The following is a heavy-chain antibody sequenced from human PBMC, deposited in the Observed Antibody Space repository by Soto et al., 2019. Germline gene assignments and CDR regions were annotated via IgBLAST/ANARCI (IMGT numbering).Heavy chain of an antibody. CDR3: ARANGAARVYYYYYMDV. CDR2: MNPNSGNT. Sequence: ASVKVSCKASGYTFTSYDINWVRQATGQGLEWMGWMNPNSGNTGYAQKFQGRVTMTRNTSISTAYMELSSLRSEDTAVYYCARANGAARVYYYYYMDVWGKGTTVTVSS. J-gene: IGHJ6*03. CDR1: GYTFTSYD. D-gene: IGHD6-6*01. V-gene: IGHV1-8*01.